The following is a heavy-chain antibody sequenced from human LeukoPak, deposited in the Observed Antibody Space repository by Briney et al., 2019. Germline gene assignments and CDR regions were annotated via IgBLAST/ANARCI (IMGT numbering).Heavy chain of an antibody. D-gene: IGHD3-22*01. V-gene: IGHV4-30-4*01. CDR3: ARAFDSSGYYYWYFDL. Sequence: SQTLSVTCTVSGGSISSGDYYWGWIRQPPGKGREWLGYIYYSGSNYYKPSLKSRVTISVDTSKNQFSLKLSSVTATDTAVYDCARAFDSSGYYYWYFDLWGRGTLVTVSS. CDR1: GGSISSGDYY. J-gene: IGHJ2*01. CDR2: IYYSGSN.